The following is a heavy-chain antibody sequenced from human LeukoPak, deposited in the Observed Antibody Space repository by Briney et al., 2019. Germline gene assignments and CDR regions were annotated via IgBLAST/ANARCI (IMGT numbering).Heavy chain of an antibody. Sequence: GGSLRLSCAASGFTFSSYEMNWVRQAPGKGLEWVSYISSSGSTIYYADSVKGRFTISRDNAKNSLYLQMNSLRAEDTAVYYCARSGGYSSGWYVLREGYYFDYWGQGTLVTVSS. CDR1: GFTFSSYE. V-gene: IGHV3-48*03. J-gene: IGHJ4*02. D-gene: IGHD6-19*01. CDR3: ARSGGYSSGWYVLREGYYFDY. CDR2: ISSSGSTI.